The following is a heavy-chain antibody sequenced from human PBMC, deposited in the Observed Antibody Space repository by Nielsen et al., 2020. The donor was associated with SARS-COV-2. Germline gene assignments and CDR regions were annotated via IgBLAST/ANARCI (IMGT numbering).Heavy chain of an antibody. D-gene: IGHD1-26*01. CDR3: ARPHAGSYSPYYFDY. V-gene: IGHV1-69*02. CDR1: GGTFSSYT. Sequence: SVKVSCKASGGTFSSYTINWVRQAPGQGLEWMGRIIPILGLANYAHKFQGRVTMTRDTSTSTVYMELSSLRSEDTAVYYCARPHAGSYSPYYFDYWGQGTLVTVSS. J-gene: IGHJ4*02. CDR2: IIPILGLA.